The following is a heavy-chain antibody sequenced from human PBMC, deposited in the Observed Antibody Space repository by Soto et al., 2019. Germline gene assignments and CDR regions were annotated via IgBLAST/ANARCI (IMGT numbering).Heavy chain of an antibody. V-gene: IGHV4-34*01. CDR3: ARGLMVRGVSNWFDR. CDR2: INHSGST. J-gene: IGHJ5*02. CDR1: GGSFSGYY. Sequence: QVQLQQWGAGLLKPSETLSLTCAVYGGSFSGYYWSWIRQPPGKGLEWIGEINHSGSTNYNPSLKSRVTISVDTSKNQFSLKLSSVTAADTAVYYCARGLMVRGVSNWFDRWGQGTLVTVSS. D-gene: IGHD3-10*01.